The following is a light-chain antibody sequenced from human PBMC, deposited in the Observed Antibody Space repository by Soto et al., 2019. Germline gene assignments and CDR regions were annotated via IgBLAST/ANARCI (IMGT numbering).Light chain of an antibody. V-gene: IGKV3-20*01. CDR2: GAS. CDR1: QSLGTAF. Sequence: EVVLTQSPGTLSLSPGERATLSCRASQSLGTAFLAWYQQKPGQAPRLLIYGASSRATGIPDRFSGSGSGTEFTLSISRLQPEDFAVYYCHQYGSSPYTFGPGTKLEIK. J-gene: IGKJ2*01. CDR3: HQYGSSPYT.